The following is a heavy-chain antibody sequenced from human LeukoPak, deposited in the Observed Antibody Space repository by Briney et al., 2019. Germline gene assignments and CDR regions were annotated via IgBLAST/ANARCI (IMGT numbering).Heavy chain of an antibody. Sequence: GGSLRLSCATAGFTFSSYWMNWVREAPGKGLEWVSAISGSGGRIYYGASVKGRFTISRDNSKNTLNLQMNSLRAEDTAVYYCATSKYSGSYWGQGTLVTVSS. D-gene: IGHD1-26*01. J-gene: IGHJ4*02. CDR2: ISGSGGRI. V-gene: IGHV3-23*01. CDR3: ATSKYSGSY. CDR1: GFTFSSYW.